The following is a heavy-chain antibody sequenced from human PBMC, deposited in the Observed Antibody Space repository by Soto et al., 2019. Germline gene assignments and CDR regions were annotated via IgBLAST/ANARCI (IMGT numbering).Heavy chain of an antibody. D-gene: IGHD3-10*01. Sequence: PSETLSLTCTVSGGSISSSSYYWGWIRQPPGKGLEWIGSIYYSGSTYYNPSLKSRVTISVDTSKNQFSLKLSSVTAADTAVYYCASSYGSGSYYRYYYYGMDGWGQGTTVTVSS. CDR1: GGSISSSSYY. V-gene: IGHV4-39*01. CDR2: IYYSGST. CDR3: ASSYGSGSYYRYYYYGMDG. J-gene: IGHJ6*02.